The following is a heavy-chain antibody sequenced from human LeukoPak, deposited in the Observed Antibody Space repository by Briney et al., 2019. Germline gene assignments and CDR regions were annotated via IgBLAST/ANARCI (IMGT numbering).Heavy chain of an antibody. CDR2: IRGSGGST. J-gene: IGHJ3*02. Sequence: GGTLRLSCAASGFTFSSYAMSWVRQAPAKGLEWVSAIRGSGGSTYYADSVKGRFTISRDNSKNTLYLQMNSLRAEDTAVYYCATQYYYDSSGYYLREDALDIWGQGTMVTVSS. CDR1: GFTFSSYA. D-gene: IGHD3-22*01. V-gene: IGHV3-23*01. CDR3: ATQYYYDSSGYYLREDALDI.